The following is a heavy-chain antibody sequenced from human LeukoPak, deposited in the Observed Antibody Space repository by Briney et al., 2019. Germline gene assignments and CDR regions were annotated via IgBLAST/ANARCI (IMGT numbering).Heavy chain of an antibody. D-gene: IGHD1-26*01. Sequence: GASVTVSCKASGYTFNNYYMHWVRQAPGQGLEWMGIINPSGGRTAYAQRFQGRVTVTSDMSTSTVYMELSSLTSEDTAVYYCARTSLVRDTTSYYMGPFDYWGQGALVTVSS. CDR2: INPSGGRT. CDR1: GYTFNNYY. CDR3: ARTSLVRDTTSYYMGPFDY. J-gene: IGHJ4*02. V-gene: IGHV1-46*02.